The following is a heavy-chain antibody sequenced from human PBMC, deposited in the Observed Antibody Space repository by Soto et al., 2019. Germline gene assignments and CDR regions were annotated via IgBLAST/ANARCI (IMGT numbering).Heavy chain of an antibody. D-gene: IGHD3-10*01. Sequence: SETLSLTCTVSGGSISSGGYYWSWIRQHPGKGLEWIGCIYYSGSTYYNPSLKSRVTISVDTSKNQFSLKLSSVTAADTAVYYCASRKGLPGVYFDYWGQGTLVTVSS. CDR2: IYYSGST. J-gene: IGHJ4*02. CDR3: ASRKGLPGVYFDY. CDR1: GGSISSGGYY. V-gene: IGHV4-31*03.